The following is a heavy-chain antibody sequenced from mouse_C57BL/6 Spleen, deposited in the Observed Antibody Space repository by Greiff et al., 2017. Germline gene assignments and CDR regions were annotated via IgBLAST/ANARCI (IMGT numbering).Heavy chain of an antibody. CDR1: GYTFTSYW. CDR3: ATYDYFCYFDD. Sequence: QVQLQQPGAELVKPGASVKLSCKASGYTFTSYWMHWVKQRPGQGLEWIGMIHPNSGSTNYNEKFKSKATLTVDKSSSTAYMQLSSLTSEDSAVYYCATYDYFCYFDDWGQGTTLTVSS. V-gene: IGHV1-64*01. D-gene: IGHD2-4*01. CDR2: IHPNSGST. J-gene: IGHJ2*01.